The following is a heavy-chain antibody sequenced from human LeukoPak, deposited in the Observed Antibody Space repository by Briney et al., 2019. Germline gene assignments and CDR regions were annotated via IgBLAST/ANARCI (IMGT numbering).Heavy chain of an antibody. CDR1: GFTFSCHW. J-gene: IGHJ4*02. CDR3: TRDRSRAEDD. Sequence: GESLKISCAASGFTFSCHWMSWVRQAPGRGLEWVANINQGGSDKYYVDSVKGRFTISRDNANNLLYLQMNSLRGEETAVYYCTRDRSRAEDDWGQGTLVTVSS. V-gene: IGHV3-7*01. CDR2: INQGGSDK. D-gene: IGHD1-14*01.